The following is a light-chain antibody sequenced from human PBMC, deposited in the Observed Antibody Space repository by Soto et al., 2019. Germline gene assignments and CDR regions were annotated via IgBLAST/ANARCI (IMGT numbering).Light chain of an antibody. CDR3: SSCTSSSTVV. J-gene: IGLJ2*01. Sequence: QSALTQPASVSGSPGQSITISCTGTSSDVGGYNYVSWYQHRPGKAPKLMIYEVSNRPSGVSNRFSGSKSGNTASLTISGLQAEDEADYYCSSCTSSSTVVFGGGTKLTVL. CDR2: EVS. V-gene: IGLV2-14*01. CDR1: SSDVGGYNY.